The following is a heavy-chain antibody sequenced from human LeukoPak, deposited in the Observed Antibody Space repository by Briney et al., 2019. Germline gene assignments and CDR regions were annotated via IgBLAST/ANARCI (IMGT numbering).Heavy chain of an antibody. CDR2: IIPIFGTA. V-gene: IGHV1-69*13. D-gene: IGHD2-2*01. J-gene: IGHJ5*02. CDR1: GYTFTGYY. Sequence: SVKVSCKASGYTFTGYYMHWVRQAPGQGLEWMGGIIPIFGTANYAQKFQGRVTITADESTSTAYMELSSLRSEDTAVYYCARDSEPRYCSSTSCPKGWFDPWGQGTLVTVSS. CDR3: ARDSEPRYCSSTSCPKGWFDP.